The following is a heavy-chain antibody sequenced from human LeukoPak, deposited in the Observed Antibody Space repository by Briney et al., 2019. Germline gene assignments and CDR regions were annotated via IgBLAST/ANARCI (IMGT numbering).Heavy chain of an antibody. CDR3: ARVPYSSGWYRYFDY. V-gene: IGHV3-21*01. CDR1: GFTFSSYS. CDR2: FTSSSRSI. D-gene: IGHD6-19*01. J-gene: IGHJ4*02. Sequence: PGGSLRLSCAASGFTFSSYSMTWVRQAPGKGLEWVSSFTSSSRSIYYADSVKGRFTISRDNAKKSLYLQMNSLRAEDTAVYYCARVPYSSGWYRYFDYWGQGTLVTVSS.